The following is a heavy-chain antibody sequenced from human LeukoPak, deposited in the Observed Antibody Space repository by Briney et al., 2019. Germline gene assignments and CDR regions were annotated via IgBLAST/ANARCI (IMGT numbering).Heavy chain of an antibody. CDR3: TRDRFYVWFDP. J-gene: IGHJ5*02. CDR1: GFPFGTHT. Sequence: GGSLRLSCTTSGFPFGTHTMHWFRQAQGKGLQWIGFIRSSGTTQYAASVKGRFTISRDDSKSIAYLQMNSLRTEDTAVYYCTRDRFYVWFDPWGQGTLVTVSS. V-gene: IGHV3-49*03. CDR2: IRSSGTT. D-gene: IGHD3-16*01.